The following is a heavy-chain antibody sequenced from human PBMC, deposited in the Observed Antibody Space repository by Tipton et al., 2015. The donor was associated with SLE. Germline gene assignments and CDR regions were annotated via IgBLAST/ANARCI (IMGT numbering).Heavy chain of an antibody. CDR2: INHSGST. D-gene: IGHD2-21*01. V-gene: IGHV4-39*07. J-gene: IGHJ3*02. CDR3: ARDRWGVIKGGDDAFDI. CDR1: GGSISSGSYY. Sequence: TLSLTCTVSGGSISSGSYYWSWIRQPPGKGLEWIGEINHSGSTNYNPSLKSRVTISVDTSKNQISLKLSSVTAADTAVYYCARDRWGVIKGGDDAFDIWGQGTMVTVSS.